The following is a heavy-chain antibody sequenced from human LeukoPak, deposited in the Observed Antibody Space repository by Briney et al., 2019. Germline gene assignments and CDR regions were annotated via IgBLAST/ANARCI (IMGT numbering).Heavy chain of an antibody. Sequence: GGSLRLSCAASGFSFSNYGMNWVRQAPGKGLERVSGITGSGGSTYYAGSVKGRFTISRDNSKNTLYLQVNSLRAEDTAVYYCAKDDGLIMFSSWGQGTLVTVSS. V-gene: IGHV3-23*01. D-gene: IGHD3-16*01. CDR2: ITGSGGST. CDR3: AKDDGLIMFSS. CDR1: GFSFSNYG. J-gene: IGHJ5*02.